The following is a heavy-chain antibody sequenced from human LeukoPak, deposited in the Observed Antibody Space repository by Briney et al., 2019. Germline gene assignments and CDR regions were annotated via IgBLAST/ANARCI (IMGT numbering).Heavy chain of an antibody. Sequence: SETLSLTCTVSGGSISSYYWSWIRQPPGKGLEWIGYIYYSGSTNYNPSLKSRATISVDTSKNQFSLKLSSVTAADTAVYYCARDSRVQYYYGSGSTYGMDVWGQGTTVTVSS. CDR3: ARDSRVQYYYGSGSTYGMDV. CDR1: GGSISSYY. J-gene: IGHJ6*02. D-gene: IGHD3-10*01. V-gene: IGHV4-59*01. CDR2: IYYSGST.